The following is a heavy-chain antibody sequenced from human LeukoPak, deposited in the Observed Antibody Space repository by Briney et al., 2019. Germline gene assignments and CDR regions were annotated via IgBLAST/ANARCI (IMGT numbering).Heavy chain of an antibody. Sequence: SETLSLTCTVSGGSINSGDYYWSWIRQPPGKGLEWIGYIYYSGSTYYNPSLKSRVSISVDTSKNQFFLKLSSVTAADTAVYYCARGSGSFYEYVWGSYRPIFDYWGQGTLVTVSS. D-gene: IGHD3-16*02. CDR2: IYYSGST. CDR3: ARGSGSFYEYVWGSYRPIFDY. CDR1: GGSINSGDYY. V-gene: IGHV4-30-4*01. J-gene: IGHJ4*02.